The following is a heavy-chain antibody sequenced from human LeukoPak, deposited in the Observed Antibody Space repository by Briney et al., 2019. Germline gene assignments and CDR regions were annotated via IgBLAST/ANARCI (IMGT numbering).Heavy chain of an antibody. CDR1: GFTFSNYG. J-gene: IGHJ4*02. CDR3: ARDRLRGYSGYDLRYYFDY. Sequence: GGSLRLSCAASGFTFSNYGMHWVRQAPGKGLEWVAFIRSDGSNKYYADSVKGRFTISRDNSKNTLYLQMNSLRAEDTAVYYCARDRLRGYSGYDLRYYFDYWGQGTLVTVSS. V-gene: IGHV3-30*02. D-gene: IGHD5-12*01. CDR2: IRSDGSNK.